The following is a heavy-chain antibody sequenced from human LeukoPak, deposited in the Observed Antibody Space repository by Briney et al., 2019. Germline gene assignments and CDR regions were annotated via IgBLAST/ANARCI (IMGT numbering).Heavy chain of an antibody. Sequence: ASVKVSCKASGYTFTSYYMHWVRQAPGQGLEWMGIINPSGVSTTYAQKFQGRVTMTSDTSTSTVYMELSSLRSDDTAVYYCARRGILTGYMFDYWGQGTLVTVSS. CDR3: ARRGILTGYMFDY. V-gene: IGHV1-46*03. CDR1: GYTFTSYY. J-gene: IGHJ4*02. CDR2: INPSGVST. D-gene: IGHD3-9*01.